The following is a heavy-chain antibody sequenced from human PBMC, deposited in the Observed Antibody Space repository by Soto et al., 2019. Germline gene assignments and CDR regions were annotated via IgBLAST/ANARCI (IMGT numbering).Heavy chain of an antibody. CDR2: ISSRSDI. D-gene: IGHD2-2*02. CDR3: AREYTAWPLAYGLDV. V-gene: IGHV3-21*01. Sequence: GGSLRLSXVGSGFTFSNFSINWVRQAPGKGLEWVSSISSRSDIYYADSVKGRFTISRDNAKNSVSLQMNSLRAEDTAVYYCAREYTAWPLAYGLDVWGQGTTVTVS. J-gene: IGHJ6*02. CDR1: GFTFSNFS.